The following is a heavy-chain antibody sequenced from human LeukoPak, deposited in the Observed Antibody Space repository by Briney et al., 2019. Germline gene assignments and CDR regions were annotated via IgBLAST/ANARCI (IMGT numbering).Heavy chain of an antibody. D-gene: IGHD1-26*01. CDR2: ISSSGSYI. CDR3: ARADGKDAYSGSFPEDY. J-gene: IGHJ4*02. CDR1: GFSFSSYS. Sequence: GGSLRLSCAASGFSFSSYSMNWVRQAPGKGLEWVSSISSSGSYIYYADSVKGRFTISRDNAKNSLYLQMNSLRAEDTAVYYCARADGKDAYSGSFPEDYWGQGTLVTVSS. V-gene: IGHV3-21*01.